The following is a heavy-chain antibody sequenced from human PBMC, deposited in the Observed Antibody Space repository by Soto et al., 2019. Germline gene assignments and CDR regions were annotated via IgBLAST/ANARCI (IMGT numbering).Heavy chain of an antibody. V-gene: IGHV1-2*04. CDR2: INPNSGGT. CDR3: ARDKYSSSWSSSGYYGMDV. D-gene: IGHD6-13*01. Sequence: ASVKVSCKASGYTFTGYYMHWVRQAPGQGXEWMGWINPNSGGTNYAQKFQGWVTMTRDTSISTAYMELSRLRSDDTAVYYCARDKYSSSWSSSGYYGMDVWGQGTTVTVSS. CDR1: GYTFTGYY. J-gene: IGHJ6*02.